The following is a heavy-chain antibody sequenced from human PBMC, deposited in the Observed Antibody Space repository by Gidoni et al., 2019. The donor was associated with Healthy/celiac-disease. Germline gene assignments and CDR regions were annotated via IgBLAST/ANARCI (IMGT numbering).Heavy chain of an antibody. CDR2: IYYSGRT. Sequence: VQLQESGPGLVKPSETLSLTCPVSGGSISSYYWSWFRQHPGKELEWIWYIYYSGRTNYNPSRKIRVTISVDTSKNQFSLKLSSVTAADTAVYYCARVRSPLYNWFDPWGQGTLVTVSS. CDR1: GGSISSYY. CDR3: ARVRSPLYNWFDP. J-gene: IGHJ5*02. V-gene: IGHV4-59*01.